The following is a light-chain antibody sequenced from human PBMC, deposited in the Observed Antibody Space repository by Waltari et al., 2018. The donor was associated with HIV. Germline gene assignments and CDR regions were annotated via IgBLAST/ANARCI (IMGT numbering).Light chain of an antibody. J-gene: IGLJ2*01. CDR1: RSNIGSKP. Sequence: SVLTQPPSASGTPGPRVTISCSGSRSNIGSKPVNWYQQHPGTAPKLLIYSNDQRPSGVPDRFSGSKSGTSASLAISGLQSEDEAGYYCAAWDVSLNGLVFGGGTKLTVL. CDR2: SND. V-gene: IGLV1-44*01. CDR3: AAWDVSLNGLV.